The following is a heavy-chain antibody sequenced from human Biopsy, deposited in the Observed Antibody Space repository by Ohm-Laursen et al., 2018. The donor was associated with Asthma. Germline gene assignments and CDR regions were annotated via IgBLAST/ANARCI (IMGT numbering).Heavy chain of an antibody. CDR1: GVSISSDY. Sequence: SDTLSLTCTVSGVSISSDYWSWIRQPPGKGLERIGHIYYSGSTNYQPSLKSRVTISVDTSKNQFSLKLRSVTAAGTAVYYCARGMQWVIPYEFDLWGQGTMVTVSA. D-gene: IGHD6-19*01. J-gene: IGHJ3*01. V-gene: IGHV4-59*07. CDR2: IYYSGST. CDR3: ARGMQWVIPYEFDL.